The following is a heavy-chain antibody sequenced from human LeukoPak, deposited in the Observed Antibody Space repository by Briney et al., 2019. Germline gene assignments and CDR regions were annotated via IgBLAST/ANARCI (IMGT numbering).Heavy chain of an antibody. Sequence: QSGGSLRLSCAASGFSFNSDWMDWVRQAPGKGLEWVANIKHDESEKNYLGSVKGRFTISRDNAQNSLYLQMNGLRVEDTAVYYCTRRLDDWGQGTLVTVSS. V-gene: IGHV3-7*01. CDR3: TRRLDD. CDR2: IKHDESEK. D-gene: IGHD3-16*01. CDR1: GFSFNSDW. J-gene: IGHJ4*02.